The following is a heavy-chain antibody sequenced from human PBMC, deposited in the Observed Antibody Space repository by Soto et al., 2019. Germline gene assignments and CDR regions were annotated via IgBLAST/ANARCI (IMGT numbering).Heavy chain of an antibody. V-gene: IGHV3-11*05. CDR2: ISSNSRYT. CDR3: PRHKLYGSGTGAGYGLDV. D-gene: IGHD3-10*01. Sequence: QVQLVESGGGLVEPGGSLRLSCAASGFTLSDYYMSWIRQAPGKGLEWVSYISSNSRYTNYADSVKGRFTISKDNAKKSLYLQMSSLRVEDSAVYYCPRHKLYGSGTGAGYGLDVWGQGTTVTVSS. CDR1: GFTLSDYY. J-gene: IGHJ6*02.